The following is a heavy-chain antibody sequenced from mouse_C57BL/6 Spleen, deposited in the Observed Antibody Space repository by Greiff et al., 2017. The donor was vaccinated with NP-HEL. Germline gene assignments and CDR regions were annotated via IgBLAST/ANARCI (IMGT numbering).Heavy chain of an antibody. D-gene: IGHD2-4*01. CDR1: GFTFSSYT. V-gene: IGHV5-9*01. Sequence: EVKLVESGGGLVKPGGSLKLSCAASGFTFSSYTMSWVRQSPEKRLEWVATISGGGGNTYYPDSVKGRFTISRDNAKNTLYLQMSSLRSEDTALYYCAKSVYYDYDGYAMDYWGQGTSVTVSS. J-gene: IGHJ4*01. CDR2: ISGGGGNT. CDR3: AKSVYYDYDGYAMDY.